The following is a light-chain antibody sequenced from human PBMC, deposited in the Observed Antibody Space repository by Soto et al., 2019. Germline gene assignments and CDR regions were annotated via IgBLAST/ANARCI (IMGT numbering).Light chain of an antibody. J-gene: IGKJ1*01. CDR2: GAS. Sequence: TQSPSTLSLSPGERATLSCRASQSVTSNYLAWYQQKPGQAPRLLIYGASTRATGIPDRFSGSGSGTDFTLTISRLEPEDSAVYYCQQYGSSPTWTFGQGTKV. CDR3: QQYGSSPTWT. CDR1: QSVTSNY. V-gene: IGKV3-20*01.